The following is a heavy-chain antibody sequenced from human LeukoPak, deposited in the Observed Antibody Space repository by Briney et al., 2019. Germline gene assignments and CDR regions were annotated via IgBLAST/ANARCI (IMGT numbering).Heavy chain of an antibody. CDR3: AKGGCSSKICYENC. D-gene: IGHD2-2*01. CDR1: GFPFSSYS. V-gene: IGHV3-21*01. J-gene: IGHJ4*02. CDR2: ISSSSSYI. Sequence: GGSLRLSCAPSGFPFSSYSMNWVRQAPWNGLESVSSISSSSSYIYYADSVKGRFTISRDNAKNSLYLQMISLRGEDTAVYYCAKGGCSSKICYENCWGQGTLVTVSS.